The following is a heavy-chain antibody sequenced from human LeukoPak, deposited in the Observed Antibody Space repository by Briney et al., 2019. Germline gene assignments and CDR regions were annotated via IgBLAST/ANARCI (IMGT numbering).Heavy chain of an antibody. V-gene: IGHV3-21*01. CDR3: AREAGSDVGY. Sequence: GGSLRLSCAASGFTFSSYSMNWVRQAPGKGLEWVSSISSSSSYIYYADSVKGRFTISRDNSKNTLYLQMNNLRAEDTAVYYCAREAGSDVGYWGQGTLVTVSS. J-gene: IGHJ4*02. D-gene: IGHD6-19*01. CDR2: ISSSSSYI. CDR1: GFTFSSYS.